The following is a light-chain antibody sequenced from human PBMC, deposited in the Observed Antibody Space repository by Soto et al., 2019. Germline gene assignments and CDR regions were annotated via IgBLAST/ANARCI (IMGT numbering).Light chain of an antibody. J-gene: IGKJ1*01. CDR2: DAS. Sequence: IHMTLSPSTLSASVGHRVTITCRASQSISSWLAWYQQKPGKAPKLLIYDASSLESGVPSRFSGSGSGTEFTLTISSLKPDDFATYYCQQYNSYWTFGQGTKVDIK. CDR3: QQYNSYWT. V-gene: IGKV1-5*01. CDR1: QSISSW.